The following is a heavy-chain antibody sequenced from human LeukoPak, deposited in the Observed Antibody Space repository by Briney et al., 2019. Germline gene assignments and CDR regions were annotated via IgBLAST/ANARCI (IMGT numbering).Heavy chain of an antibody. Sequence: GASVKVSCKPSGYTFHTYGVSWARQAPGQGLEWMGSISAHSGNTNYPQKFQGGVTMTTDTSTSTTYLDLRGLRSDDTAVYYCARVGLLAFDYWGQGTLVTVAS. CDR1: GYTFHTYG. V-gene: IGHV1-18*01. J-gene: IGHJ4*02. CDR2: ISAHSGNT. CDR3: ARVGLLAFDY.